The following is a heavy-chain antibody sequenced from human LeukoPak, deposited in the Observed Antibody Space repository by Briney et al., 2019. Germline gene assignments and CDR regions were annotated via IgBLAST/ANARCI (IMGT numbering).Heavy chain of an antibody. Sequence: GGPLRLSCGASGFTFNHAWMSWVREAPGKGLEWVGRIKSKTDGGATDYAAPVKGRFTISRNNSKNMLYLQMNSLNAAVTAVYYFTTVGSSRYYYYFDYWGQGKLVTVSS. CDR3: TTVGSSRYYYYFDY. CDR1: GFTFNHAW. V-gene: IGHV3-15*01. D-gene: IGHD3-22*01. CDR2: IKSKTDGGAT. J-gene: IGHJ4*02.